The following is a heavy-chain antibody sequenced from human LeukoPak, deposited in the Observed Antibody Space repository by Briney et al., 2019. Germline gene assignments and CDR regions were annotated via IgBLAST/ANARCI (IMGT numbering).Heavy chain of an antibody. J-gene: IGHJ4*02. D-gene: IGHD5-12*01. Sequence: GGSLRLSCSASGFTFSSYAMHWVRQAPGKGLEYVSAISSNGGSTYYADSVKGRFTISRDNSKNTLYLQMSSLRAEDTAVYYCVIGQWLPDKGPFDSWGQGTLVTVSP. CDR2: ISSNGGST. CDR1: GFTFSSYA. V-gene: IGHV3-64D*06. CDR3: VIGQWLPDKGPFDS.